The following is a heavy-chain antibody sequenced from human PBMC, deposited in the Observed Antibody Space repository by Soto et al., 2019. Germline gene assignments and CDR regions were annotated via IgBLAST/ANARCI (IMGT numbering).Heavy chain of an antibody. J-gene: IGHJ1*01. V-gene: IGHV4-39*01. CDR3: ALTPPIEGARPDY. Sequence: ASETLSLTCTVSGASISGSHYHWGWIRQSPGKGLEWIGSIHYSGRVFYSPSLTGRATLFVDTSKDQFSLNLNYVTAADTAVYYCALTPPIEGARPDYWGQGTLVTVSS. CDR1: GASISGSHYH. CDR2: IHYSGRV. D-gene: IGHD6-19*01.